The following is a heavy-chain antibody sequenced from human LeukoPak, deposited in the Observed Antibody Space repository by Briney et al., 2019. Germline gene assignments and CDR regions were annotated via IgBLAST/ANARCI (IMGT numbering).Heavy chain of an antibody. Sequence: PSETLSLTCTVSGGSISSYYWSWIRQPAGKGLEWIGRIYTSGSTNYNPSLKSRVTMSVDTSKNQFSLKLSSVTAADTAAYYCARDVSSGWSYYYDSSGYRIRWFDPWGQGTLVTVSS. CDR1: GGSISSYY. D-gene: IGHD3-22*01. J-gene: IGHJ5*02. V-gene: IGHV4-4*07. CDR3: ARDVSSGWSYYYDSSGYRIRWFDP. CDR2: IYTSGST.